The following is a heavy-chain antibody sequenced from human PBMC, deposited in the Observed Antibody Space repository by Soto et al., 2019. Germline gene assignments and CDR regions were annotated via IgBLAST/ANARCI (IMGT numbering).Heavy chain of an antibody. CDR2: IYSGGST. V-gene: IGHV3-53*01. CDR1: GFTVSSNY. D-gene: IGHD3-16*02. Sequence: GGSLRLSCAASGFTVSSNYMSWVRQAPGKGLEWVSVIYSGGSTYYADSVKGRFTISRDNSKNTLYLQMNSLRAEDTAVYYCARDLPYDYVWGSYRVTSGMDVWGQGTTVTAP. CDR3: ARDLPYDYVWGSYRVTSGMDV. J-gene: IGHJ6*02.